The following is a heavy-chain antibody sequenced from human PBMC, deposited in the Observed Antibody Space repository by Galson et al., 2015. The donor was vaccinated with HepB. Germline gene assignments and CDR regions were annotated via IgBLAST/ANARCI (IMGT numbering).Heavy chain of an antibody. Sequence: QALGKGLEWVSVIYSGVSTYYADSVRGRFTVSRDNCKNTLYLQMNSLKTEDTAVYYCTTDQGPNGFLEWLWYAFDIWGQGTMVTVSS. D-gene: IGHD3-3*01. V-gene: IGHV3-53*01. J-gene: IGHJ3*02. CDR2: IYSGVST. CDR3: TTDQGPNGFLEWLWYAFDI.